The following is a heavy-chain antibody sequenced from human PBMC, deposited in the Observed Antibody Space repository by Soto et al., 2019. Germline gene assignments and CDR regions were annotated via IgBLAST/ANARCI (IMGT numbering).Heavy chain of an antibody. CDR2: ISSTTNYI. J-gene: IGHJ4*02. V-gene: IGHV3-21*01. Sequence: PEGSLRLSCAASGFTFSRYSMNWVRQAPGKGLEWVSSISSTTNYIYYADSMKGRFTVSRDNAKNSVYLDMNSLSAEDTAVYYCARESEDLTSNFDYRGQVTLFTFSS. CDR3: ARESEDLTSNFDY. CDR1: GFTFSRYS.